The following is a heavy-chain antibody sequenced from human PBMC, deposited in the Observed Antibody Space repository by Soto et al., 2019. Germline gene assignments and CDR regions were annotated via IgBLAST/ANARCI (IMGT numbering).Heavy chain of an antibody. CDR1: VFIFHEYA. V-gene: IGHV3-23*01. CDR2: ITSTGDRI. Sequence: PRWSLRLSCSDSVFIFHEYAMSWCRQAPGKGLDWVALITSTGDRIYYADFVKGRFTISRDNSNKTLYLQISSLGAGDSATYYCAKVTGHYHWGFDFWGRGTLVTVSS. J-gene: IGHJ4*02. CDR3: AKVTGHYHWGFDF. D-gene: IGHD3-9*01.